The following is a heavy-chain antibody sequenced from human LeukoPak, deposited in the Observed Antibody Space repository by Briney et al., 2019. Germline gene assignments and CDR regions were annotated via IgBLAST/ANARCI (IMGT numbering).Heavy chain of an antibody. CDR3: ATYYDILTGGGRAFDY. V-gene: IGHV3-11*01. CDR2: ISSSGSTI. D-gene: IGHD3-9*01. CDR1: GFTFSDYY. Sequence: GGSLRLSCAASGFTFSDYYMSWIRQAPGKGLEWVSYISSSGSTIYYADSVKGRFTISRDNAKNSLYRQMNSLRAEGTAVYYCATYYDILTGGGRAFDYWGQGTLVTVSS. J-gene: IGHJ4*02.